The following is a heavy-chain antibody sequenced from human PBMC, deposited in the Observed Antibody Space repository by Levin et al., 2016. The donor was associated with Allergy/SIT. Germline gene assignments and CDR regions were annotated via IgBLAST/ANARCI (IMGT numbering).Heavy chain of an antibody. CDR2: IIPIFDTP. J-gene: IGHJ6*02. D-gene: IGHD5-24*01. V-gene: IGHV1-69*13. CDR3: AREEMATINGDYYYYGMDV. Sequence: SVKVSCKASGGTFSSYGISWVRQAPGQGLEWMGGIIPIFDTPNYAQKFQGRVTITADESTSTAHMELSSLRSEDTAVYYCAREEMATINGDYYYYGMDVWGQGTTVTVSS. CDR1: GGTFSSYG.